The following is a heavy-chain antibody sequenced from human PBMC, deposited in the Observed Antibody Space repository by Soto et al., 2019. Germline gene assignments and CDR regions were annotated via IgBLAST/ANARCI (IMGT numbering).Heavy chain of an antibody. CDR2: VYYSGGT. J-gene: IGHJ4*02. CDR1: GGSISSGGYY. D-gene: IGHD6-19*01. Sequence: SETLSLTCSVSGGSISSGGYYWSWIRQLPGKGLEWIGYVYYSGGTHYNPSLQSRVTVSVDTSRNQFSLKLTSVTAADTAVYYCARDSAWYYFDSWGRGTQVTVSS. CDR3: ARDSAWYYFDS. V-gene: IGHV4-31*03.